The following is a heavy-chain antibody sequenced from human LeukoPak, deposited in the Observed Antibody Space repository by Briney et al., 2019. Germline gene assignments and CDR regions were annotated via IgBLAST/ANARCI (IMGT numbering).Heavy chain of an antibody. J-gene: IGHJ4*02. CDR2: INKDGSST. V-gene: IGHV3-74*01. CDR1: GFTFSSYW. D-gene: IGHD4-17*01. CDR3: ARPTDSGDSVVAFDS. Sequence: QPGGSLRLSCAASGFTFSSYWMHWVRQAPGKGLVWVSRINKDGSSTTYADSVKGRFTISRDNAENTLYLQLSSLRGEDTAVYYCARPTDSGDSVVAFDSWGQGTLVTVSS.